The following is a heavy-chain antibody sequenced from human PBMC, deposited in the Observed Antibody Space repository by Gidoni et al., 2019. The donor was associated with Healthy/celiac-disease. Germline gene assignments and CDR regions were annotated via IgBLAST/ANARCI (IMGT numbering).Heavy chain of an antibody. D-gene: IGHD3-3*01. CDR2: MNPNSGNT. J-gene: IGHJ6*02. CDR1: GYTFNSYD. CDR3: ARRDYDFWSGYYFYYYGMDV. Sequence: QVQLVQSGAEVKKPGASVKVSCKASGYTFNSYDINWVRQATGQGLEWMGWMNPNSGNTGYAQKFQGRVTMTRNTSISTAYMELSSLRSEDTAVYYCARRDYDFWSGYYFYYYGMDVWGQGTTVTVSS. V-gene: IGHV1-8*01.